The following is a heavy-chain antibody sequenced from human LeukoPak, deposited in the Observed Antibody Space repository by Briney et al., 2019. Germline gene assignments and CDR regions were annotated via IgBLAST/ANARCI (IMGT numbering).Heavy chain of an antibody. CDR3: ARVWLGNAFDI. D-gene: IGHD6-19*01. CDR1: GYTFSRYG. CDR2: ISTYNGNT. J-gene: IGHJ3*02. Sequence: GASLKVSCKASGYTFSRYGITWVRQAPGQGLEWMGWISTYNGNTKYTHKLQGRITMTTDTSTNTAYMELRSLRSDDTALYCCARVWLGNAFDIWGQGTMVTVSS. V-gene: IGHV1-18*01.